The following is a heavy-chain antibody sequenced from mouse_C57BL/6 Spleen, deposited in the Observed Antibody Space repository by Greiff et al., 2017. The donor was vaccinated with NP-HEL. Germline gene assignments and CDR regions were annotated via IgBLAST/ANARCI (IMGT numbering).Heavy chain of an antibody. CDR2: IYPGSGNT. CDR3: AREGYYAMDY. V-gene: IGHV1-66*01. J-gene: IGHJ4*01. CDR1: GYSFTSYY. Sequence: QVQLKQSGPELVKPGASVKISCKASGYSFTSYYIHWVKQRPGQGLEWIGWIYPGSGNTKYNEKFKGKATLTADTSSSTAYMQLSSLTSEDSAVYYYAREGYYAMDYWGQGTSVTVSS.